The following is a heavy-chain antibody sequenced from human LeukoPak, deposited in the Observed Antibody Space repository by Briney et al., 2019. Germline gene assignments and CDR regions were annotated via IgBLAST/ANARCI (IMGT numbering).Heavy chain of an antibody. CDR2: INHSGST. Sequence: SETLSLTCAIYGGSFSGYYWSWIRQPPGKGLEWIGEINHSGSTNYNPSLKSRVTISVDTSKNQFSLKLSSVTAADTAVYYCARDSSSWYGDYYYYYGMDVWGQGTTVTVSS. V-gene: IGHV4-34*01. CDR3: ARDSSSWYGDYYYYYGMDV. CDR1: GGSFSGYY. D-gene: IGHD6-13*01. J-gene: IGHJ6*02.